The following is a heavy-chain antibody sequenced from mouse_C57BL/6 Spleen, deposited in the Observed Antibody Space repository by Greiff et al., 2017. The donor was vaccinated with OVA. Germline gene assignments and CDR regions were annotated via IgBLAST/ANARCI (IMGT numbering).Heavy chain of an antibody. D-gene: IGHD4-1*01. Sequence: VKLKQPGAELVKPGASVKLSCKASGYTFTSYWMQWVKQRPGQGLEWIGEIDPSDSYTNYNQKFKGKATLTVDTSSSTAYMQLSSLTSEDSAVYYCARSAGKWFAYWGQGTLVTVSA. CDR1: GYTFTSYW. CDR3: ARSAGKWFAY. CDR2: IDPSDSYT. V-gene: IGHV1-50*01. J-gene: IGHJ3*01.